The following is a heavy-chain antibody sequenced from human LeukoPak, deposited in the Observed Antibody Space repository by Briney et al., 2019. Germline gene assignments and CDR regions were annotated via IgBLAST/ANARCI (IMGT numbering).Heavy chain of an antibody. D-gene: IGHD5-24*01. J-gene: IGHJ4*02. V-gene: IGHV4-39*07. Sequence: SETLSLTCTVSGGSISSSSYYWGWIRQPPGKGLEWIGSIYYSGSTYYNPSLKSRVTISVDTSKNQFSLKLSSVTAADTALYYCARGSREMATIFDFWGQGTLVTVSS. CDR3: ARGSREMATIFDF. CDR2: IYYSGST. CDR1: GGSISSSSYY.